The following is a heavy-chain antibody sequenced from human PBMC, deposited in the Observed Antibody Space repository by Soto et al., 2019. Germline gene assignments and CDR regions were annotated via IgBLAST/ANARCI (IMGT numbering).Heavy chain of an antibody. V-gene: IGHV3-23*01. Sequence: EVQLLESGGGLVQPGGSLRLSCAGSGFTFSSYAMSWVRQAPGKGLEWVSAISGSGGSTYYADSVKGRFTIARDNSKNTLYLQMNSRRAEDTAVYYCAKEAHITAAAAPRPNRGFDYWGQGPLVTVSS. CDR2: ISGSGGST. J-gene: IGHJ4*02. D-gene: IGHD6-13*01. CDR1: GFTFSSYA. CDR3: AKEAHITAAAAPRPNRGFDY.